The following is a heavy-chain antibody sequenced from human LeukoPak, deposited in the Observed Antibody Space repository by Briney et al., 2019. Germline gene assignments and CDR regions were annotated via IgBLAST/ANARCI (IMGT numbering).Heavy chain of an antibody. D-gene: IGHD6-19*01. CDR1: GGSISSGGYS. CDR2: ISSTGRT. Sequence: SETLSLTCAVSGGSISSGGYSWSWIRQPAGKGLEWIGRISSTGRTDYNPSLTSRVTISIDTSKNQLSMQLNSVTAADTAVYYCAKGAGPPWFDPWGQGTLVTVSS. J-gene: IGHJ5*02. CDR3: AKGAGPPWFDP. V-gene: IGHV4-61*02.